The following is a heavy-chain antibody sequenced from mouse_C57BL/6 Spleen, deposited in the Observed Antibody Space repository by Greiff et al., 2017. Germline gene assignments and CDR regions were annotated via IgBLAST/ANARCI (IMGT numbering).Heavy chain of an antibody. CDR1: GYTFTSYW. CDR3: ARGGTVVADFDY. Sequence: QVQLQQPGAELVMPGASVKLPCKASGYTFTSYWMHWVKQRPGQGLEWIGEIDPSDSYTNYNQKFKGKSTLTVDKSSSTAYMQLSSLTSEDSAVYYCARGGTVVADFDYWGQGTTLTVSS. D-gene: IGHD1-1*01. V-gene: IGHV1-69*01. J-gene: IGHJ2*01. CDR2: IDPSDSYT.